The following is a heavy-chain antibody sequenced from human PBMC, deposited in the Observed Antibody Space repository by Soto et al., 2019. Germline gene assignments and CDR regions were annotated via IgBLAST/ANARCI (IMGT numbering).Heavy chain of an antibody. D-gene: IGHD3-22*01. Sequence: SETLSLTCAVSGGSISSSNWWSWVRQPPGKGLEWIGYIYYSGSTYYNPSLKSRVTISVDTSKNQFSLKLSSVTAADTAVYYCARGRYYDSSGHYAYWGQGTLVTVSS. J-gene: IGHJ4*02. CDR2: IYYSGST. CDR1: GGSISSSNW. V-gene: IGHV4-4*02. CDR3: ARGRYYDSSGHYAY.